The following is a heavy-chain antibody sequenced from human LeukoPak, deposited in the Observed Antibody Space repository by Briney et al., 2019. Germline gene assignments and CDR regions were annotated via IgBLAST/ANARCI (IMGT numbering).Heavy chain of an antibody. CDR3: ARGERDFDY. J-gene: IGHJ4*02. V-gene: IGHV3-49*04. D-gene: IGHD3-16*01. CDR2: TRSKVFGGTT. Sequence: GGSLRLSCTFSGLCFSDSAVTWVRQAPGKGLEWIGCTRSKVFGGTTEYAASVKGRITISRDESKSIAYLQMDSLTTEDTAVYFCARGERDFDYWGQGTLVTVSS. CDR1: GLCFSDSA.